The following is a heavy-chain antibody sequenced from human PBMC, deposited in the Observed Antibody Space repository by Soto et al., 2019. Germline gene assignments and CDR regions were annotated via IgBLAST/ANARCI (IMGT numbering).Heavy chain of an antibody. CDR2: ISYDGSNK. J-gene: IGHJ6*02. CDR3: AKDRRASYGMDV. CDR1: GFTFSSYG. V-gene: IGHV3-30*18. Sequence: PGGSLRLSCAASGFTFSSYGMHWVRQAPGKGLEWVAVISYDGSNKYYADSVKGRFTISRDNSKNTLYLQMNSLRAEDTAVYYCAKDRRASYGMDVWGQGTTVTVSS.